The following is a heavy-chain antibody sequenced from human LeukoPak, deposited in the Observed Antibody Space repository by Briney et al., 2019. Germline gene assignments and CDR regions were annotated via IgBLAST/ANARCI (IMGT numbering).Heavy chain of an antibody. D-gene: IGHD6-19*01. J-gene: IGHJ3*02. V-gene: IGHV1-46*01. CDR3: ARAAVAADAFDI. CDR1: GYTFTSYY. CDR2: VNPSGGST. Sequence: GASVKVSCKASGYTFTSYYMHWVRQAPGQGLEWMGIVNPSGGSTSYAQKFQGRVTMTRDTSTSTVYMELSSLRSEDTAVYYCARAAVAADAFDIWGQGTMVTVSS.